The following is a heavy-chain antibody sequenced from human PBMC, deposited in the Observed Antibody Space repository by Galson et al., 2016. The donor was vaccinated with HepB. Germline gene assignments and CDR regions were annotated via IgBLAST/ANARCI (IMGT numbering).Heavy chain of an antibody. CDR1: GDSVSNFGYH. CDR3: ARGSYRYERDSSGYHDYIHFDQ. D-gene: IGHD3-22*01. CDR2: INSSGGT. J-gene: IGHJ4*02. Sequence: SETLSLTCTVSGDSVSNFGYHWSWIRQPPGKGLEWIGRINSSGGTTYASSLKSRVTISLDTSRNQFSLKLSFVTAADTAFYYCARGSYRYERDSSGYHDYIHFDQWGQGILVTVSA. V-gene: IGHV4-39*07.